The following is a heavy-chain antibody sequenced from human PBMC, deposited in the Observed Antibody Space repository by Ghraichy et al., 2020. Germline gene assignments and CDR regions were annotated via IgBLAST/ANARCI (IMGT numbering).Heavy chain of an antibody. J-gene: IGHJ4*01. Sequence: SETLSLTCTVSGGSISSSTNYYWGWIRQPPGKGLEWIGRVSYSGSAYYNPSLKSRVTISVDTSQNQFSLNLSSVTAGETALDYCAETDFSDFWKGGYWGQGTLVTVSS. CDR1: GGSISSSTNYY. CDR3: AETDFSDFWKGGY. CDR2: VSYSGSA. D-gene: IGHD3-3*01. V-gene: IGHV4-39*01.